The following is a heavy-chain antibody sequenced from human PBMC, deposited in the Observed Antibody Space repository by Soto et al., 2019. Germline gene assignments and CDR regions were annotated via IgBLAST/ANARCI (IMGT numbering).Heavy chain of an antibody. CDR2: ISTNGGST. CDR3: ARSGGYDRRHYYGMDV. CDR1: GFTFSSYA. D-gene: IGHD5-12*01. J-gene: IGHJ6*02. V-gene: IGHV3-64*02. Sequence: EVQLVQSGEGLVQAGGSLRLSCAASGFTFSSYAMHWVRQAPGKGLEYVSGISTNGGSTSYGDSVRGRFTISRDNSQNTLYLQLDSVRAEDMAVYYCARSGGYDRRHYYGMDVWGQGTTVTVSS.